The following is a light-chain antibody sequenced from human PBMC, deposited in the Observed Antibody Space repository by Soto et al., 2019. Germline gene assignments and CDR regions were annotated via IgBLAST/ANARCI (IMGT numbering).Light chain of an antibody. V-gene: IGKV3-11*01. J-gene: IGKJ1*01. Sequence: EIVLTQSPATLSLSPGEIATLPCRASQSVSSYLAWYQQKPGQAPRLLIYDASNGATGIPARFSGSGSGTDFTLTISRLEPEDFAVYYCQQYGSSGTFGQGTKVDI. CDR2: DAS. CDR1: QSVSSY. CDR3: QQYGSSGT.